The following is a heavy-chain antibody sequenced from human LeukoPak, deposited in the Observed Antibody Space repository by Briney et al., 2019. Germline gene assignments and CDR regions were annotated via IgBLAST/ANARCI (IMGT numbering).Heavy chain of an antibody. D-gene: IGHD2-2*01. Sequence: GGSLRLSCAASGLTVSNAWMSWVRQAPGKGLEWVGRIRSSSDEGTTDYAAPVKGRFTISRDDPENTLFLRMSSLETEDTAVYYCTRMNYARFDPWGQGTLVTVSS. J-gene: IGHJ5*02. CDR1: GLTVSNAW. CDR2: IRSSSDEGTT. CDR3: TRMNYARFDP. V-gene: IGHV3-15*01.